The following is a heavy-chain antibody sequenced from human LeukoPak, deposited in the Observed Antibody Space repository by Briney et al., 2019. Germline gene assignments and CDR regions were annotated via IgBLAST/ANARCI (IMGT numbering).Heavy chain of an antibody. J-gene: IGHJ4*02. CDR3: ARGGPANRIVEAIDPPYY. D-gene: IGHD1-26*01. V-gene: IGHV4-59*01. CDR2: IYYSGST. Sequence: SETLSLTCTVSGGSISSYYWSWVRQPPGKGLEWIGYIYYSGSTNYNPPLKSRVTISVDTSKNQFSLKLSSVIAADTAVYYCARGGPANRIVEAIDPPYYWGQGTLVTVSS. CDR1: GGSISSYY.